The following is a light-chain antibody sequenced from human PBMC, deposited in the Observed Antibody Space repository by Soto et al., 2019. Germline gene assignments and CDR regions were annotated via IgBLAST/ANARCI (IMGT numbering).Light chain of an antibody. CDR2: DVS. V-gene: IGLV2-14*03. Sequence: QSALTQPASVSGSPGQSITISCTGTSSDVGGYNYVSWYQQHPGKAPKLIIYDVSNRPSGVSNRFSGSKSGNTASLTISGLQAEDEADDYCSSYTSSNTLVFGGGTKLTVL. CDR1: SSDVGGYNY. CDR3: SSYTSSNTLV. J-gene: IGLJ2*01.